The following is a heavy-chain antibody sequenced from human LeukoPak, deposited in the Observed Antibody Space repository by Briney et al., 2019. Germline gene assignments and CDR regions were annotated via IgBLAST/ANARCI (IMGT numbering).Heavy chain of an antibody. Sequence: GGSLRLSCAASGFTFSSYGMHWVRQAPGKGLEWVAFIRYDGSNKYYADSVKGRFTISRDNSKNTLYLQMNSLRAEDTAVYYCARDVVATIAEYYFDYWGQGTLVTVSS. CDR3: ARDVVATIAEYYFDY. CDR2: IRYDGSNK. J-gene: IGHJ4*02. CDR1: GFTFSSYG. D-gene: IGHD5-12*01. V-gene: IGHV3-30*02.